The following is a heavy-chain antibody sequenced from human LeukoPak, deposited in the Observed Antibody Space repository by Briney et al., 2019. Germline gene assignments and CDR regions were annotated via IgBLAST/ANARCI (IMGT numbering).Heavy chain of an antibody. CDR1: GFPFSRYW. CDR3: VRSAFLTTEFYFDY. Sequence: GGSLRLSCAASGFPFSRYWMHWVRQAPGKGLVWVSRINTDGRTITYADSVKGRFTISRDNAKNTLYLQMNSLRAEDTAVYYCVRSAFLTTEFYFDYWGHGTLVTVSS. CDR2: INTDGRTI. D-gene: IGHD4-11*01. J-gene: IGHJ4*01. V-gene: IGHV3-74*01.